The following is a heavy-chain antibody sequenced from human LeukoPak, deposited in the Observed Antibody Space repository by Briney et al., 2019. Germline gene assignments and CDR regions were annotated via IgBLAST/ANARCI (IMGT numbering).Heavy chain of an antibody. CDR2: ISGSGGST. V-gene: IGHV3-23*01. CDR3: AKVDIVATGLDYFDY. CDR1: GFTFSSYA. J-gene: IGHJ4*02. D-gene: IGHD5-12*01. Sequence: PGGSLRLSCAASGFTFSSYAMSWVRQAPGKGLEWVSAISGSGGSTYYADSVKGRFTISRDNSKNTLYLQMNSLRAEDTAVYYCAKVDIVATGLDYFDYWGQGTLVIVSS.